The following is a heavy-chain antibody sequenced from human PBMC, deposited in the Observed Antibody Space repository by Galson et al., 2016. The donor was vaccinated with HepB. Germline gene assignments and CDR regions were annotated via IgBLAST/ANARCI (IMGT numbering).Heavy chain of an antibody. J-gene: IGHJ6*02. CDR1: DGSISTRSDY. CDR2: IYYTGST. CDR3: ARQGGGDIVGSHGMDV. Sequence: SETLSLTCTVSDGSISTRSDYWGWIRQPPGKGLEWIGSIYYTGSTNYNPSLKSRVTISVDTSKNQFSLRLSSVTAADTSVYFCARQGGGDIVGSHGMDVWGQGTTVIVSS. D-gene: IGHD2-21*01. V-gene: IGHV4-39*01.